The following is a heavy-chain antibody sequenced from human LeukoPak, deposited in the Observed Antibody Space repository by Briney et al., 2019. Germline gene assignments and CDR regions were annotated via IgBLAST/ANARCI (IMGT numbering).Heavy chain of an antibody. J-gene: IGHJ4*02. D-gene: IGHD3-22*01. CDR1: GFTFSSYW. Sequence: PGGSLRLSCAASGFTFSSYWMHRVRQAPGKGLVWVSRINSDGSSTSYADSVKGRFTISRDNAKNTLYLQMNSLRAEDTAVYYCARDAYYYDSSGYRVAVSSFEYWGQGTLVTVSS. CDR3: ARDAYYYDSSGYRVAVSSFEY. CDR2: INSDGSST. V-gene: IGHV3-74*01.